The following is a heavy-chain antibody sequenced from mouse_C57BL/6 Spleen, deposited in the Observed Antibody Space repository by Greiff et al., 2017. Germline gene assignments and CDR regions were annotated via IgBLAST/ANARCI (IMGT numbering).Heavy chain of an antibody. CDR1: GYAFSSYW. CDR2: IYPGDGDT. V-gene: IGHV1-80*01. Sequence: VQLQQSGAELVKPGASVKISCKASGYAFSSYWMNWVKQRPGKGLEWIGQIYPGDGDTNYNGKFKGKATLTADKSSSTAYMQLSSLTSEDSAVYFCARNYDYDRDLFAYWGQGTLVTVSA. CDR3: ARNYDYDRDLFAY. J-gene: IGHJ3*01. D-gene: IGHD2-4*01.